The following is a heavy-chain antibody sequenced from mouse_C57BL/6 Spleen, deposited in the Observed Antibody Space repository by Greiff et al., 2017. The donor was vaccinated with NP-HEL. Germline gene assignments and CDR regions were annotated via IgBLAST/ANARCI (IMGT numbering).Heavy chain of an antibody. CDR1: GYTFTSYW. J-gene: IGHJ2*01. Sequence: QVQLQQPGAELVKPGASVKMSCKASGYTFTSYWITWVKQRPGQGLEWIGDIYPGSGSTNYNEKFKSKATLTVDTSSSTAYMQLSSLTSEDASVCCGARSPYSNSVSYFGYWGQGTTLTVSS. CDR2: IYPGSGST. V-gene: IGHV1-55*01. D-gene: IGHD2-5*01. CDR3: ARSPYSNSVSYFGY.